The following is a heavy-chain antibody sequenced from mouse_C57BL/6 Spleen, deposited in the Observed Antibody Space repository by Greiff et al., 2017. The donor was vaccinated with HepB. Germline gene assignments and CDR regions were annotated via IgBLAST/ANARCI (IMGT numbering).Heavy chain of an antibody. CDR1: GFTFTDYY. Sequence: EVNVVESGGGLVQPGGSLSLSCAASGFTFTDYYMSWVRQPPGKALEWLGFIRNKANGYTTEYSASVKGRFTISRDNSQSILYLQMNALRAEDSATYYCARSFYYYGSSAMDYWGQGTSVTVSS. CDR3: ARSFYYYGSSAMDY. J-gene: IGHJ4*01. D-gene: IGHD1-1*01. V-gene: IGHV7-3*01. CDR2: IRNKANGYTT.